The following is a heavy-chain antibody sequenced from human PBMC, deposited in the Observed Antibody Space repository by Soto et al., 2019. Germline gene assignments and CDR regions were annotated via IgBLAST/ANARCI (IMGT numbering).Heavy chain of an antibody. Sequence: SETLSLTCTVSGGSISSYYWSWIRQPPGKGLEWIGYIYYSGSTNHNPSLKSRVTISVDTSKNQFSLKLSSMTAADTAVYYCARHNYGSGSTYFDYWGQGTLVTVYS. J-gene: IGHJ4*02. CDR2: IYYSGST. CDR3: ARHNYGSGSTYFDY. CDR1: GGSISSYY. V-gene: IGHV4-59*08. D-gene: IGHD3-10*01.